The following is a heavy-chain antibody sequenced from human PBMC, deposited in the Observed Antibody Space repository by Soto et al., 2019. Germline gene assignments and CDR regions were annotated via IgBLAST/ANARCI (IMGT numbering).Heavy chain of an antibody. CDR1: GYAFSNFG. J-gene: IGHJ4*02. CDR3: ARAIAVGYGHTAVDF. D-gene: IGHD5-12*01. Sequence: QVQLVQSGPEVKKPGASVKGSCRASGYAFSNFGFGWVRQAPGQGLEWMGWIFAYNGHADYEQKLQGRLPLTTDSSTPTAYSERGRLTSGYAAAYYCARAIAVGYGHTAVDFWGQGTLVTVSS. V-gene: IGHV1-18*04. CDR2: IFAYNGHA.